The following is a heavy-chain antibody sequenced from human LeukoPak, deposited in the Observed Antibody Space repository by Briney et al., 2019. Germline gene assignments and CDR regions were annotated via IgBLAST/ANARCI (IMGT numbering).Heavy chain of an antibody. D-gene: IGHD6-6*01. J-gene: IGHJ4*02. Sequence: ASVKVSCKDSGYTFTHYYMHWVRQAPGQGLEWMGWINPNSGGTNYAQKFQGRVTMTRDTSISTAYMELSRLRSDDTAVYYCARDRSTYASGGDWGQGTLVTVSS. CDR1: GYTFTHYY. CDR2: INPNSGGT. V-gene: IGHV1-2*02. CDR3: ARDRSTYASGGD.